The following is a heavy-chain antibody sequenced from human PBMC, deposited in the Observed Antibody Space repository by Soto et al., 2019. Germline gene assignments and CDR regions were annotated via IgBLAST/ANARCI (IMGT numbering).Heavy chain of an antibody. CDR2: INHSGST. J-gene: IGHJ5*02. Sequence: SETLSLTCAVYGGSFSGYYWSWIRQPPGKGLEWIGEINHSGSTNYNPSLKSRVTISVDTSKNQFSLKLSSVTAADTAVYYCARGRRSSSSPKAGWFDPWGQGTLVTSPQ. CDR3: ARGRRSSSSPKAGWFDP. D-gene: IGHD6-13*01. V-gene: IGHV4-34*01. CDR1: GGSFSGYY.